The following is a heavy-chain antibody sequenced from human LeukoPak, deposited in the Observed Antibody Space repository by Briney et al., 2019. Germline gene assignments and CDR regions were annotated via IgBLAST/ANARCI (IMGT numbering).Heavy chain of an antibody. Sequence: PGGSLRLSCAASGFTFSSYGMHWVRQAPGKGLEGVAFIRYDGSNKYYADSVNGRFTISRDNSKNRLYRQMNSLRAEDTAVYYCAKFSSGWYYFDYWGQGTLVTVSS. CDR1: GFTFSSYG. D-gene: IGHD6-19*01. V-gene: IGHV3-30*02. CDR2: IRYDGSNK. J-gene: IGHJ4*02. CDR3: AKFSSGWYYFDY.